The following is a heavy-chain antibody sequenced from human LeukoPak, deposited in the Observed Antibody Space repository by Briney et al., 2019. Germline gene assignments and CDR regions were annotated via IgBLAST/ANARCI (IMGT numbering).Heavy chain of an antibody. CDR3: ARDNDQLGLDPFDY. D-gene: IGHD1-1*01. CDR1: GGSFSGYY. J-gene: IGHJ4*02. V-gene: IGHV4-34*01. CDR2: IYYSGTT. Sequence: SETLSLTCAVYGGSFSGYYWSWIRQPPGKGLEWIGSIYYSGTTYYNPSLKSRVTISIDTSKNQFSLKLSSVTAADTAMYYCARDNDQLGLDPFDYWGQGTLVTVSS.